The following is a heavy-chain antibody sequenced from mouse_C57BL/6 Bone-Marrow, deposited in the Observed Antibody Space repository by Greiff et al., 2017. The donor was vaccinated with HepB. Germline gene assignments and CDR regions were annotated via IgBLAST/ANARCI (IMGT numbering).Heavy chain of an antibody. CDR3: ARAGVYYDYDAGYYYAMDY. Sequence: VQLQQSGAELARPGASVKLSCKASGYTFTSYGISWVKQRTGQGLEWIGEIYPRSGNTYYNEKFKGKATLTADKSSSTAYMELRSLTSEDSAVYFCARAGVYYDYDAGYYYAMDYWGQGTSVTVSS. D-gene: IGHD2-4*01. CDR2: IYPRSGNT. V-gene: IGHV1-81*01. CDR1: GYTFTSYG. J-gene: IGHJ4*01.